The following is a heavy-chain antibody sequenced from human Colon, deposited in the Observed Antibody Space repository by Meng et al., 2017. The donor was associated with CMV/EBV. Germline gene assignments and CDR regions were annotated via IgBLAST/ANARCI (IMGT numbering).Heavy chain of an antibody. J-gene: IGHJ6*02. Sequence: ASVKVSCKASGYTFTSYYMHWVRQAPGQGLEWMGIINPSGGSTSYAQKFKGRVTMTRDTSTSTVYMELSSLRSEDTAVYYCARGPVREGYYYYYGMDVWGQGTTVTVSS. CDR3: ARGPVREGYYYYYGMDV. V-gene: IGHV1-46*01. CDR1: GYTFTSYY. CDR2: INPSGGST.